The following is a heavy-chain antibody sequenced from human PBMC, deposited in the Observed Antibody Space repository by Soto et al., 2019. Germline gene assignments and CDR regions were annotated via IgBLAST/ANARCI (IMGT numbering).Heavy chain of an antibody. V-gene: IGHV4-59*01. Sequence: SEPLSLTCTVSGGSISSYYWSWIRQPPGKGLEWIGYIYYSGSTNYNPSLKSRVTISVDTSKNQFSLKLSSVTAADTAVYYCARDDVYGSFDYWGQGTLVTVSS. D-gene: IGHD4-17*01. CDR1: GGSISSYY. J-gene: IGHJ4*02. CDR3: ARDDVYGSFDY. CDR2: IYYSGST.